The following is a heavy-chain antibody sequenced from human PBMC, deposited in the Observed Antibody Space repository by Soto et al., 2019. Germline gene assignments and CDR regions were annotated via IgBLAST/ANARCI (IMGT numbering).Heavy chain of an antibody. V-gene: IGHV4-34*01. CDR2: INHSGST. CDR3: AREGGNAASSCPDY. D-gene: IGHD6-13*01. J-gene: IGHJ4*02. Sequence: SETLSLTCAVYGGSFSGYYWSWIRQPPGKGLEWIGEINHSGSTNYNPSLKSRVTISVDTSKNQFSLKLSSVTAADTAVYYCAREGGNAASSCPDYWGRGTQVT. CDR1: GGSFSGYY.